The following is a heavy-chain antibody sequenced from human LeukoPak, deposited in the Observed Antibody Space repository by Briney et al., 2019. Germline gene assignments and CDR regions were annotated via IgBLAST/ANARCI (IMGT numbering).Heavy chain of an antibody. Sequence: ASVKVSCKASGYTFTGYYMHWVRQAPGQGLEWMGWMNPNSGNTGYAQKFQGRVTMTRNTSISTAYMELSSLRSEDTAVYYCARGGCTSCYYYYYYGMDVWGQGTTVTVSS. V-gene: IGHV1-8*02. D-gene: IGHD2-2*01. CDR2: MNPNSGNT. J-gene: IGHJ6*02. CDR1: GYTFTGYY. CDR3: ARGGCTSCYYYYYYGMDV.